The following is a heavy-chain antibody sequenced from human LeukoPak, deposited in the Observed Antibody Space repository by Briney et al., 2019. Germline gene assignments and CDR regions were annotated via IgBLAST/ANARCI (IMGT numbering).Heavy chain of an antibody. J-gene: IGHJ4*02. CDR1: GFTVSSFS. V-gene: IGHV3-48*02. Sequence: GGSLRLSCAASGFTVSSFSMNWVRQAPGKGLEWVSYISGSGGDIHYADSVKGRFTISRNNAKNSLYLQMTSLRDEDTAVYYCARDLHSGAYTFDYWAREPWSPSPQ. CDR3: ARDLHSGAYTFDY. CDR2: ISGSGGDI. D-gene: IGHD1-26*01.